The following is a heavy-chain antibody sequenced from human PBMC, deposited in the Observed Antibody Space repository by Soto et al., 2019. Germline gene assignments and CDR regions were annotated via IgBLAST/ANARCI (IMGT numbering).Heavy chain of an antibody. V-gene: IGHV4-4*02. CDR2: IYHSGST. CDR1: GGSISSSNW. CDR3: ARATDSSSSWYRGTGGMDV. Sequence: QVQLQESGPGLVKPSGTLSLTCAVSGGSISSSNWWSWVRQPPGKGLEWIGEIYHSGSTNYNPSLKSRVTISVDKSMNQFSLKLSSVTAADTAVYYCARATDSSSSWYRGTGGMDVWGQGTTVTVSS. J-gene: IGHJ6*02. D-gene: IGHD6-13*01.